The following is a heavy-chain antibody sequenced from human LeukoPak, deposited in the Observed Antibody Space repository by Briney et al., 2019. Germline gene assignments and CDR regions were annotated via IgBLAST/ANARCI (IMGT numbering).Heavy chain of an antibody. CDR1: GFTFSSYS. Sequence: PGGSLRLSCAASGFTFSSYSMNWVRQAPGKGLEWVSYISSSSSTIYYADSVKGRFTISRDNSKNTLYLQMNSLRAEDTAVYYCAKGTGRSSSSLDYWGQGTLVTVSS. CDR3: AKGTGRSSSSLDY. CDR2: ISSSSSTI. D-gene: IGHD2-2*01. V-gene: IGHV3-48*01. J-gene: IGHJ4*02.